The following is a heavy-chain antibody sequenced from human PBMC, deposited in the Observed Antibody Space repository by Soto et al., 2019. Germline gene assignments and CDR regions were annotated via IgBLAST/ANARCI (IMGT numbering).Heavy chain of an antibody. Sequence: GGSLRLSCVASGFTFSSYSMNWVRQAPGKGLEWVSSISSSSSYIYYADSVKGRFTISRDNAKNSLYLQMNSLRAEDTAVYYCARYYYDSSGYHTFTNWFDPWGQGTLVTVSS. V-gene: IGHV3-21*01. CDR2: ISSSSSYI. D-gene: IGHD3-22*01. J-gene: IGHJ5*02. CDR1: GFTFSSYS. CDR3: ARYYYDSSGYHTFTNWFDP.